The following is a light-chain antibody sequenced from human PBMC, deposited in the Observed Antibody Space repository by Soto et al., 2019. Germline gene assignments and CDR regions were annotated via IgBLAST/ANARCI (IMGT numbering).Light chain of an antibody. V-gene: IGKV1-39*01. CDR2: AAS. CDR3: QQSYSTPGT. Sequence: DIQMTQSPSILSSSVVDRFTITCLASQSISSWLAWYQQKPGKAPKLLIYAASSLQSGVPSRFSGSGSGTDFTLTISSLQPEDFATYYCQQSYSTPGTFGPGTKVDIK. CDR1: QSISSW. J-gene: IGKJ3*01.